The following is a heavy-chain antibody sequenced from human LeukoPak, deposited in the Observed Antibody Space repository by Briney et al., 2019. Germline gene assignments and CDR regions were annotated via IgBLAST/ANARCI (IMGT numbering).Heavy chain of an antibody. Sequence: GASVKVSCKASGYSFISYFMHWVRQASGQGLEWVGIINPSGGSTSYAQKFQGRVTMTRDTSTSTVYMELSSLRSEDTAVYYCARDYYGSGSYYFPLDYWGQGTLVTVSS. V-gene: IGHV1-46*01. CDR1: GYSFISYF. J-gene: IGHJ4*02. D-gene: IGHD3-10*01. CDR3: ARDYYGSGSYYFPLDY. CDR2: INPSGGST.